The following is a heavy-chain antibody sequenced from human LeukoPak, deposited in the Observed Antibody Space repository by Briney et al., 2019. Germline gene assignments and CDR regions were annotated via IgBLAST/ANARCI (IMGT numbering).Heavy chain of an antibody. V-gene: IGHV4-59*11. CDR1: GGSISSLY. Sequence: SETLSLTCTVSGGSISSLYWNWIRKPPGKGLEWIGFIYHSGTVTYNPSLKSRGTMSVDTSKDQVSLKLTSVTAADTAVYYCAKSRLGTDTSTVHSFAYWGQGILVTVSS. D-gene: IGHD4-11*01. CDR2: IYHSGTV. CDR3: AKSRLGTDTSTVHSFAY. J-gene: IGHJ4*02.